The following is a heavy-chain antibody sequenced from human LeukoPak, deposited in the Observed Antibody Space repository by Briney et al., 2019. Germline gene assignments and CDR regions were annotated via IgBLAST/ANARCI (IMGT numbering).Heavy chain of an antibody. CDR2: IWYDGTNK. Sequence: GGSLRLSCAASGFSFSHSWMSWVRQAPGKGLEWVAVIWYDGTNKYYADSVKGRFTISRDNSKNTLYLQMNSLRAEDTAVYYCARSVLEWYYFDYWGQGTLVTVSS. D-gene: IGHD3-3*01. V-gene: IGHV3-33*08. CDR1: GFSFSHSW. J-gene: IGHJ4*02. CDR3: ARSVLEWYYFDY.